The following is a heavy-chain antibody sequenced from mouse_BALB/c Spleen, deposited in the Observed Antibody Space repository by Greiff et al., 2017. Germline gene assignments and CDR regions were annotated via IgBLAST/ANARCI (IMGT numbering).Heavy chain of an antibody. CDR3: ARYVYYFDY. CDR2: ISSGGGNT. Sequence: LVESGGGLVKPGGSLKLSCAASGFTFSSYTMSWVRQTPEKRLEWVATISSGGGNTYYPDSVKGRFTISRDNAKNNLYLQMSSLRSEDTALYYCARYVYYFDYWGQGTTLTVSS. J-gene: IGHJ2*01. V-gene: IGHV5-9*03. CDR1: GFTFSSYT.